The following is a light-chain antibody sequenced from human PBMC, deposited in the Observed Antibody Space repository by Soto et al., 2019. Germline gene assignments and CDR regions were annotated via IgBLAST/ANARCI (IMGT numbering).Light chain of an antibody. CDR2: GAS. J-gene: IGKJ4*01. CDR1: QSVSGN. CDR3: KKYNNWTIT. Sequence: EIVMTQSPATLSVSPGERATLSCRASQSVSGNLAWYQQKPGHPPRLLIYGASTRATGIPARFSGSGSGTELTLTINSLQSEDFSVYYCKKYNNWTITFGGGTKVEIK. V-gene: IGKV3-15*01.